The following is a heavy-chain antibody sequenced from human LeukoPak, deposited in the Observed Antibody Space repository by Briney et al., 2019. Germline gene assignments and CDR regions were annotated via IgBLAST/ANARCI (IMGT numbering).Heavy chain of an antibody. J-gene: IGHJ6*02. D-gene: IGHD6-13*01. V-gene: IGHV3-30*18. CDR3: AKEGDSSSWYSYYYYGMDV. CDR1: GFTFSSYG. Sequence: GGSLRLSCAASGFTFSSYGMHWVRQAPGKGLEWVAVISYDGSNKYYADSVKGRFTISRDNSKNTLYLQMNSLRAEDTAVYYCAKEGDSSSWYSYYYYGMDVWGQGTTVTVSS. CDR2: ISYDGSNK.